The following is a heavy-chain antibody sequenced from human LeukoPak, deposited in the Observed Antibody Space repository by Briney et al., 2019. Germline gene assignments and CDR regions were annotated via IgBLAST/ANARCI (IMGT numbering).Heavy chain of an antibody. V-gene: IGHV3-30-3*01. CDR3: AKEDSEGGPNWFDP. Sequence: GGSLRLSCAASGFTFSSYAMHWVRQAPGKGLEWVALISYDGSGQYYTESVKGRFTISRDNSKNSLYLQMNSLRAEDTAVYYCAKEDSEGGPNWFDPWGQGTLVTVSS. CDR2: ISYDGSGQ. J-gene: IGHJ5*02. D-gene: IGHD1-14*01. CDR1: GFTFSSYA.